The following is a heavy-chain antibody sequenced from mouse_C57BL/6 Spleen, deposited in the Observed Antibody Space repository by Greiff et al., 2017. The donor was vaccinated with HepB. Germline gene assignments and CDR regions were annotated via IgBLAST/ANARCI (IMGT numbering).Heavy chain of an antibody. CDR1: GYTFTSYW. J-gene: IGHJ4*01. D-gene: IGHD1-1*01. CDR3: ARKGVYYGSSYAMDY. V-gene: IGHV1-50*01. Sequence: QVQLQQPGAELVKPGASVKLSCKASGYTFTSYWMQWVKQRPGQGLEWIGEIDPSDSYTNYNQKFKGKATLTVDTASSTAYMQLSSLTSEDSAVYYCARKGVYYGSSYAMDYWGQGTSVTVSS. CDR2: IDPSDSYT.